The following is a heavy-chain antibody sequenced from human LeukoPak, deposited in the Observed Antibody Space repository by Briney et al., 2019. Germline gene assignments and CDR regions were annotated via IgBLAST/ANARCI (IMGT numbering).Heavy chain of an antibody. J-gene: IGHJ4*02. Sequence: SETLSLTCAVYGGSFSGCYWSWIRQPPGKGLEWIGEINHSGSTNYNPSLKSRVTISVDTSKNQFSLKLSSVTAADTAVYYCALGYCSGGSCQHSYYFDYWGQGTLVTVSS. CDR2: INHSGST. CDR1: GGSFSGCY. V-gene: IGHV4-34*01. CDR3: ALGYCSGGSCQHSYYFDY. D-gene: IGHD2-15*01.